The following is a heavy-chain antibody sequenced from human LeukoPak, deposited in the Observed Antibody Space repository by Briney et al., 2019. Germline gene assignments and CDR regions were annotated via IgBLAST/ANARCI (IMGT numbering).Heavy chain of an antibody. J-gene: IGHJ3*02. CDR1: GFSFSGSW. CDR3: ARDPLNGALDI. V-gene: IGHV3-7*01. Sequence: GGSLRLSCTASGFSFSGSWMSWVRQLPGKGLEWLADMNPDGSTIVYVDSVKGRFTIPRNNAKNSVYLQMDGLRAEDTAVYYCARDPLNGALDIWGQGTLVTVSS. CDR2: MNPDGSTI.